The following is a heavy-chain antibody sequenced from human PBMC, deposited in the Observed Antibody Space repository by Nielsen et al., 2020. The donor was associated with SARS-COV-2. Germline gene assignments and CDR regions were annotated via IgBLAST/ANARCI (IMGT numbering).Heavy chain of an antibody. Sequence: LRLSCAISGDSVSSNSAAWNWIRQSPSRGLEWLGRTYYRSKWYNDYAVSVKSRITINPDTSKNQFSLQLNSVTPEDTAVYCCAREPGDGDPFDYWGQGTLVTVSS. CDR3: AREPGDGDPFDY. J-gene: IGHJ4*02. CDR1: GDSVSSNSAA. V-gene: IGHV6-1*01. D-gene: IGHD4-17*01. CDR2: TYYRSKWYN.